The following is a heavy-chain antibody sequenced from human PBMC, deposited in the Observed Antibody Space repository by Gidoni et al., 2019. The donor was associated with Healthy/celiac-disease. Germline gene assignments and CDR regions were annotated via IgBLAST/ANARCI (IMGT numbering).Heavy chain of an antibody. CDR1: GFTFSSYA. CDR2: ISGSGGST. Sequence: EVQLLESGGGLVQPGGSLRLSCAASGFTFSSYAMGWVRQAPGRGLEWVSAISGSGGSTYYADSVKGRFTISRDNSKNTLYLQMNSLRAEDTAVYYCAKFLHSNTSGGRKFDYWGQGTLVTVSS. D-gene: IGHD6-13*01. J-gene: IGHJ4*02. CDR3: AKFLHSNTSGGRKFDY. V-gene: IGHV3-23*01.